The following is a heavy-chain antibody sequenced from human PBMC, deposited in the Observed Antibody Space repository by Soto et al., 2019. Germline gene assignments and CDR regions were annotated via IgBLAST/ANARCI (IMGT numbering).Heavy chain of an antibody. D-gene: IGHD5-18*01. CDR2: ISSSSSYI. Sequence: EVQLVESGGGLVKPGGSLRLSCAASGFTFSSYSMNWVRQAPGKGLEWVSSISSSSSYIYYADSVKGRFTISRDNARNSLYLQMNSLRADATAVYYAGRHRVQIWSEFDYWGQGTLVTVSS. J-gene: IGHJ4*02. CDR3: GRHRVQIWSEFDY. CDR1: GFTFSSYS. V-gene: IGHV3-21*01.